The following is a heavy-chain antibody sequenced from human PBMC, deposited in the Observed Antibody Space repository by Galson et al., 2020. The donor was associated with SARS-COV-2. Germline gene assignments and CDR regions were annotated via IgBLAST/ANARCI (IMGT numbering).Heavy chain of an antibody. V-gene: IGHV3-23*01. CDR3: AKDVYGDYIITFDY. Sequence: QTGGSLSLSCAASGFTFNNYAMSWVRQAPGKGLEWVSGISGSGGNTHYTDSVKGRFAISRDNSKDTLYLQMNSLRAEDTAVYYCAKDVYGDYIITFDYRGQGTLVTVSS. CDR2: ISGSGGNT. CDR1: GFTFNNYA. D-gene: IGHD4-17*01. J-gene: IGHJ4*02.